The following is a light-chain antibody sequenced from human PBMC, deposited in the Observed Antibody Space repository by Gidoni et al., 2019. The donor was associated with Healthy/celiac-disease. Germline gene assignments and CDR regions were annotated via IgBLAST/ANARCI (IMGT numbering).Light chain of an antibody. V-gene: IGKV1-39*01. J-gene: IGKJ2*01. CDR2: AAS. CDR3: QQSYSTPRYT. Sequence: DIQMTQSPSSLSASVGDRVTITCRASQSISSYLIWYQQKPGKAPKLLIYAASSLQSGVPSRFSGSGSGTDFTLTISSLQPEDFATYYCQQSYSTPRYTFXXXTELEIK. CDR1: QSISSY.